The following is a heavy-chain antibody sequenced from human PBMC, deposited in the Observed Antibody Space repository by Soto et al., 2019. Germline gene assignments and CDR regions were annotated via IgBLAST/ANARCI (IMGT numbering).Heavy chain of an antibody. D-gene: IGHD6-19*01. CDR3: ASEVAGTNKFDY. V-gene: IGHV1-3*01. CDR1: GYTFTSYA. Sequence: GASVKVSCKASGYTFTSYAMHWVRPAPGQRLEWMGWINAGNGNTKYSQKFQGRVTITRDTSASTAYMELSSLRSEDTAVYYCASEVAGTNKFDYWGQGTLVPVSS. CDR2: INAGNGNT. J-gene: IGHJ4*02.